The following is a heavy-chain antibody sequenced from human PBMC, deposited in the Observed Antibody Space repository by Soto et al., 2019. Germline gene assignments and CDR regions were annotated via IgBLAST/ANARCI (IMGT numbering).Heavy chain of an antibody. CDR3: ARIWDASSVGYCSGGTCHGLDV. D-gene: IGHD2-15*01. CDR1: GYTFTSYG. Sequence: ASVKVSCKAFGYTFTSYGISWVRRAPGQGLEWMGWISTYNGNTNYALKFQGRVTMTKDTSTSTGYMEMRSLRSDDTAVYYCARIWDASSVGYCSGGTCHGLDVWGQGTTVTVSS. J-gene: IGHJ6*02. CDR2: ISTYNGNT. V-gene: IGHV1-18*01.